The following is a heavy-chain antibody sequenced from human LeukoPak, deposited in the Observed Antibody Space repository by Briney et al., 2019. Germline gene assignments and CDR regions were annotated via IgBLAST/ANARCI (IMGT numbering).Heavy chain of an antibody. CDR2: IRYDGNDK. D-gene: IGHD4-17*01. V-gene: IGHV3-30*02. CDR3: AKDLAVTTSWYFDY. CDR1: GFTFSYYG. J-gene: IGHJ4*02. Sequence: GGSLRLSCAASGFTFSYYGMHWVRQAPGKGLEWVAFIRYDGNDKYYAESVKGRFTISRDNSKNTLYLQMNSLRAEDTAVYYCAKDLAVTTSWYFDYWGQGTLVTVSS.